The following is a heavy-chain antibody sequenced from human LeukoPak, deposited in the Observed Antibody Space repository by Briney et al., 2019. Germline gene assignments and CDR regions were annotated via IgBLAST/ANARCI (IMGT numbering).Heavy chain of an antibody. D-gene: IGHD3-16*01. CDR3: ARGAGGGGSQYTWFDP. CDR1: GFPFSSYW. CDR2: VKQDGGEK. V-gene: IGHV3-7*05. J-gene: IGHJ5*02. Sequence: GGSLRLSCAASGFPFSSYWKSWVRQPPGKGLEWVANVKQDGGEKSYVDSVKGRFTISRDNAKNSLYLQMNSLRAADTAVYYCARGAGGGGSQYTWFDPWGQGTLVTVSS.